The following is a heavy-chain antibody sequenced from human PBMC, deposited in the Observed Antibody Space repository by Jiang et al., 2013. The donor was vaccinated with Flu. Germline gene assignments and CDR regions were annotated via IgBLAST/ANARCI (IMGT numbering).Heavy chain of an antibody. Sequence: VQLVESGAEVKRPGASVKVSCKASGYTFTGQYMHWVRQAPGQGLEWLGWIHPNSGDTNYAQRFQGRLTLTRDTSISTAYMELSGLTSDDTAVYYCARAYQIAAAGTHFDSWGQGTLVTVSS. CDR2: IHPNSGDT. D-gene: IGHD6-13*01. V-gene: IGHV1-2*02. CDR3: ARAYQIAAAGTHFDS. CDR1: GYTFTGQY. J-gene: IGHJ4*02.